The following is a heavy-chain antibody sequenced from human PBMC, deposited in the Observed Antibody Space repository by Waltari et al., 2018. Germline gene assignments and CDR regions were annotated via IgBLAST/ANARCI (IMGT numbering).Heavy chain of an antibody. CDR3: AKGGVVTAWDEY. V-gene: IGHV3-23*01. D-gene: IGHD2-21*02. CDR2: ISGVSDYI. CDR1: GFPFSSSG. Sequence: EVQLLESGGGLVQPGGSLRLPCAASGFPFSSSGMSWVRQAPGEGPEWVSAISGVSDYIYYADSVRGRFTISRDNSKNTLYLQMSSLKAEDTAVYYCAKGGVVTAWDEYWGQGTLVTVSS. J-gene: IGHJ4*02.